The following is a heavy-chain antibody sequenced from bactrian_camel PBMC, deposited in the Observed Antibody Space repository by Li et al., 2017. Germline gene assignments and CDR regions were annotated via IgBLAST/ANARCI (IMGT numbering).Heavy chain of an antibody. V-gene: IGHV3S53*01. CDR2: FDSDGRT. D-gene: IGHD4*01. CDR3: TAICPNTSPRLSY. Sequence: QVQLVESGGGSVQAGGSLRLSCVVAYGFSICNYDMSWYRQAPGKEREFVSGFDSDGRTTYADSVLGRFTITQGNVKNTVYLQMDNLKPEDTAMYYCTAICPNTSPRLSYWGQGTQVTVS. CDR1: GFSICNYD. J-gene: IGHJ4*01.